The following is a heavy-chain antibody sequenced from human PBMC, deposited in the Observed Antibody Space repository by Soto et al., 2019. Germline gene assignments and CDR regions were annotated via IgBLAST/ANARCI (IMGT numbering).Heavy chain of an antibody. D-gene: IGHD2-15*01. V-gene: IGHV1-69*13. CDR1: GGTFSTYA. CDR3: VRDDPGHCSGGSCNYYSGMDV. Sequence: SVKVSCKASGGTFSTYAINWVRQAPGQGLECLGGIIPIFGTTNYAQKFQGRVTITADESTSTAYMELSSLTSEDTAVYYCVRDDPGHCSGGSCNYYSGMDVWGQGTTVTVSS. J-gene: IGHJ6*02. CDR2: IIPIFGTT.